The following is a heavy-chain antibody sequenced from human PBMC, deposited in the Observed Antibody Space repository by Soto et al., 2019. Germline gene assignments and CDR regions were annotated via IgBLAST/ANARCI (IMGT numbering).Heavy chain of an antibody. V-gene: IGHV1-2*04. CDR2: INPKSGGT. CDR1: GYSFTDYH. J-gene: IGHJ6*02. CDR3: ARGNSTDCSNGVCSFFYNHDLDV. Sequence: ASVKVSCKASGYSFTDYHIHWVRQAPGQGLEWLGRINPKSGGTSTAQKFQGWVTMTTDTSISTASMELTRLTSDDTAIYYCARGNSTDCSNGVCSFFYNHDLDVWGQGTTVTVSS. D-gene: IGHD2-8*01.